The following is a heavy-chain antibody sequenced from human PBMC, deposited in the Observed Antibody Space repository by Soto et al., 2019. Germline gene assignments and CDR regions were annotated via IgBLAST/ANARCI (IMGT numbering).Heavy chain of an antibody. CDR3: AKAGTIFGVVIGYYYGMDV. Sequence: QVQLVESGGGVVQPGRSLRLSCAASGFTFSSYGMHCVRQAPGKGLEWVADRSYDGSNKYYADSVKGRFTISRDNSKNTLYLQMNSLRAEDTAVYYCAKAGTIFGVVIGYYYGMDVWGQGTTVTVSS. V-gene: IGHV3-30*18. J-gene: IGHJ6*02. CDR2: RSYDGSNK. CDR1: GFTFSSYG. D-gene: IGHD3-3*01.